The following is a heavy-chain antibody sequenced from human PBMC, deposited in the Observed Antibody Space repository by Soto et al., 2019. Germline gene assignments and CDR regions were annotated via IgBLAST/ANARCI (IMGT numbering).Heavy chain of an antibody. D-gene: IGHD4-17*01. J-gene: IGHJ6*03. V-gene: IGHV4-59*08. Sequence: SETLSLTCTVSGGSISSYYWSWIRQPPGKGLEWIGYIYYSGSTNYNPSLKSRVTISVDTSKNQFSLKLSSVTAADTAVYYCARYFEGTVTTNLYYYYYYMDVWGKGTTVTVSS. CDR2: IYYSGST. CDR3: ARYFEGTVTTNLYYYYYYMDV. CDR1: GGSISSYY.